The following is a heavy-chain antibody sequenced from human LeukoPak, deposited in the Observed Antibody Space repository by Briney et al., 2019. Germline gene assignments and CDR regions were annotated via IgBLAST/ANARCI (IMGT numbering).Heavy chain of an antibody. CDR3: AKRGVVIRGILVIGYHQEAYHYDF. D-gene: IGHD3-10*01. CDR1: GISLSNYA. J-gene: IGHJ4*02. Sequence: GGSLRLFCVVSGISLSNYAMTWVRQAPGKGLEWVSYISERGGSTTYADSVKGRFTISRDTSLNTLYLQMNNLRAEDTAVYVCAKRGVVIRGILVIGYHQEAYHYDFWGQGVLVTVSS. CDR2: ISERGGST. V-gene: IGHV3-23*01.